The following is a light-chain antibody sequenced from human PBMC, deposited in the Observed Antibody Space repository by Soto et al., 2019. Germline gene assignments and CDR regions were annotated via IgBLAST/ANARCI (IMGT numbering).Light chain of an antibody. V-gene: IGLV2-8*01. CDR1: SSDVGGYNY. CDR2: EVS. CDR3: SSYAGSNNLVV. J-gene: IGLJ2*01. Sequence: QSALTQPPSASGSPGQSVTISCTGTSSDVGGYNYVSWYQQHPGKAPKLMIYEVSKRPSGVPDRFSGSKSGNTASLTVSGLQAEDEADYYGSSYAGSNNLVVFGGGTKVTV.